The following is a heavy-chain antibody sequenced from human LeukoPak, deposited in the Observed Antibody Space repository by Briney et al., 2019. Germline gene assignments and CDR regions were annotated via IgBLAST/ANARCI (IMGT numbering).Heavy chain of an antibody. CDR2: IKQDGGEE. J-gene: IGHJ4*02. CDR1: GFTFSNCW. Sequence: GGSLRLSCVASGFTFSNCWMSWVRQAAGKGLEWVANIKQDGGEEHYVDSVKGRFTISRDNAKNSLYLQMTSLRAEDTAVYYCARDRGSGSYYSQDWGQGTLVTVSS. V-gene: IGHV3-7*01. CDR3: ARDRGSGSYYSQD. D-gene: IGHD3-10*01.